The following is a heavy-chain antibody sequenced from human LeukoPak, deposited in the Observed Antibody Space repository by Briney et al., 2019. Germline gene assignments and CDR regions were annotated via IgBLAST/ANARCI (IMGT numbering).Heavy chain of an antibody. CDR2: ISSSSSYI. D-gene: IGHD3-22*01. J-gene: IGHJ4*02. CDR3: AKDRITMIVDFDY. V-gene: IGHV3-21*04. Sequence: PGGSLRLSCAASGFTFSSYSMNWVRQAPGKGLEWVSSISSSSSYIYYADSVKGRFTISRDNAKNSLYLQMNSLRAEDTAVYYCAKDRITMIVDFDYWGQGTLVTVSS. CDR1: GFTFSSYS.